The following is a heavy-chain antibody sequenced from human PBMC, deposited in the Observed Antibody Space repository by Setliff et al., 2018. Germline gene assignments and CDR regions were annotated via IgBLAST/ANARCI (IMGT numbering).Heavy chain of an antibody. CDR3: AKHRSYFDY. V-gene: IGHV4-38-2*02. CDR2: IYHSGST. J-gene: IGHJ4*02. Sequence: SETLSLTCTVSGYSISNDYFWGWIRQPQGKGLEWIGSIYHSGSTSYYPSLKSRVTISVDTSKNQFSLNLSSVTAADTAVYYCAKHRSYFDYWGQGTLVTVST. CDR1: GYSISNDYF.